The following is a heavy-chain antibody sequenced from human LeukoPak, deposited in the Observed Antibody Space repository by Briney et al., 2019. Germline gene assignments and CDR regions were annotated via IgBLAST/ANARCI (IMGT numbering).Heavy chain of an antibody. D-gene: IGHD3-3*01. CDR1: GFTFSSYA. J-gene: IGHJ4*02. V-gene: IGHV3-30-3*01. CDR2: ISYDGSNK. CDR3: ARNFEWWGLFVY. Sequence: QTGGSLRLSCAASGFTFSSYAMPWVRQAPGKGLEWVAVISYDGSNKYYADSVKGRFTISRDNSKNTLYLQMNSLRAEDTAVYYCARNFEWWGLFVYWGQGTLVTVSS.